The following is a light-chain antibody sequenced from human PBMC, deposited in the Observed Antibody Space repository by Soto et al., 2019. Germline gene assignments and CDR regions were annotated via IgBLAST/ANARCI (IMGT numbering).Light chain of an antibody. Sequence: QTVVTQEPSLTVSPGGTVTLTCGSSTGAVTSGHYPYWFQQKPGQAPRTLIYDTSNKHSWTPARFSGSLLGGKAALTLSGAQPEDEAEYHCLLSYSGARQVFGGGTKVTVL. V-gene: IGLV7-46*01. CDR3: LLSYSGARQV. J-gene: IGLJ2*01. CDR2: DTS. CDR1: TGAVTSGHY.